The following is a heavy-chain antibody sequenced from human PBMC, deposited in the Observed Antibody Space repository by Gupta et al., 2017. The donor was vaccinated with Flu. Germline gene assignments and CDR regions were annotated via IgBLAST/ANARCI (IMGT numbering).Heavy chain of an antibody. CDR3: STTYYDIWSGDYPYFDD. Sequence: EVQLVESGGGLVKPGGSLRLSCAASGFTFNNAWMSWVRQAPGKGLEWVGRIKSKVDGGTTDYAAPEKGRFIISRDDSKDTLYLQMNNLKTDDTALYYCSTTYYDIWSGDYPYFDDGGQGALVTVSS. D-gene: IGHD3-3*01. J-gene: IGHJ4*02. CDR1: GFTFNNAW. CDR2: IKSKVDGGTT. V-gene: IGHV3-15*05.